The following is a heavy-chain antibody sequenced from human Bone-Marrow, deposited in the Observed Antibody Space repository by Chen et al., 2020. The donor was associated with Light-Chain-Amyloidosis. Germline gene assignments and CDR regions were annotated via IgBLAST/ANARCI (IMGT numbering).Heavy chain of an antibody. J-gene: IGHJ2*01. D-gene: IGHD3-22*01. CDR1: GFTFRFYA. CDR2: ISGGAGST. Sequence: EVQLLESGGGLVQPGGSLRLSCTASGFTFRFYAMSWVRQAPGKGLGWVSGISGGAGSTYYADSVKGRFTISRDTSKNTLYLQMNTLRAEDTAIYYCAKVDDSGAYYWYFDLWGRGTLVTVSS. CDR3: AKVDDSGAYYWYFDL. V-gene: IGHV3-23*01.